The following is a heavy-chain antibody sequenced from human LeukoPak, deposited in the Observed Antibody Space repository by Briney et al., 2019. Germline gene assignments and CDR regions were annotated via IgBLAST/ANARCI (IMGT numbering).Heavy chain of an antibody. CDR3: AKLGATDGFDI. Sequence: GGSLRLSCAASGFTFSGYEVNWVRQAPGKGLEWVSYITFSGGTIYYADSVKGRFTISRDNAKNSPYLQMNSLRAEDTAVYYCAKLGATDGFDIWGQGTMVTVSS. V-gene: IGHV3-48*03. CDR2: ITFSGGTI. CDR1: GFTFSGYE. D-gene: IGHD1-26*01. J-gene: IGHJ3*02.